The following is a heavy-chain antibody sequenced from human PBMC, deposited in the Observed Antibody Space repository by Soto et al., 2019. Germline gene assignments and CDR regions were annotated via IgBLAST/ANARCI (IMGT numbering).Heavy chain of an antibody. CDR3: ASDRLMATAGTASHYFRLDV. V-gene: IGHV4-31*03. J-gene: IGHJ6*02. CDR1: GGSIRSGGYY. D-gene: IGHD5-18*01. Sequence: QVQLQESGPGLVKPSQTLSLTCTVSGGSIRSGGYYWSWVRQNPRKGLEWIGNLYYSGNTYYNPSLKSRLTISLDTPKNPLPLKLSAVTAADTAVYYCASDRLMATAGTASHYFRLDVWGQGTTVTVSS. CDR2: LYYSGNT.